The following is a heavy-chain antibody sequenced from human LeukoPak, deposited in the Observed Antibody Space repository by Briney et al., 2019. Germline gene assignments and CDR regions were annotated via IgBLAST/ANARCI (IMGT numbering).Heavy chain of an antibody. CDR1: GGSISNCY. D-gene: IGHD2-2*01. V-gene: IGHV4-4*07. CDR2: IYTSGST. CDR3: ARMEYCSSTSCPDAFDI. Sequence: SETLSLTCTVSGGSISNCYWSWIRQPAGKGLEWIGRIYTSGSTNYNPSLNSRVIISVDKSKNQFSLKLSSVTAADTAVYYCARMEYCSSTSCPDAFDIWSQGTMVTVSS. J-gene: IGHJ3*02.